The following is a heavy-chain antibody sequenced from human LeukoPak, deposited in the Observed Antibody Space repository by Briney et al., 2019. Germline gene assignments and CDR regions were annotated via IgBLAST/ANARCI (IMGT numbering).Heavy chain of an antibody. Sequence: ASVKVSCKASGYTFTSYYMHWVRQAPGQGLEWMGVINPSGGSTSYAQKFQGRVTMSRDTSTSTFYTDLGSLRFEDTAVYYCARGDYCSGGSRCDAFDIWGQGTMVTVSS. CDR1: GYTFTSYY. J-gene: IGHJ3*02. V-gene: IGHV1-46*01. D-gene: IGHD2-15*01. CDR2: INPSGGST. CDR3: ARGDYCSGGSRCDAFDI.